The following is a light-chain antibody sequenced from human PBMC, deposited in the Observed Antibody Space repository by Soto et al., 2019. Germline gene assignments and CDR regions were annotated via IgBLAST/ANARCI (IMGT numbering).Light chain of an antibody. V-gene: IGKV3-20*01. J-gene: IGKJ1*01. CDR1: QTVSSNY. Sequence: EIVLTQSPGTLSLSPGERATLSCRASQTVSSNYVAWYQQKPGRAPRLLIYGASSRATGIPDRFSGSGSATDFTLTISRLEPEDSAVYYCQQYVRSPWTFGQGTKVEIK. CDR2: GAS. CDR3: QQYVRSPWT.